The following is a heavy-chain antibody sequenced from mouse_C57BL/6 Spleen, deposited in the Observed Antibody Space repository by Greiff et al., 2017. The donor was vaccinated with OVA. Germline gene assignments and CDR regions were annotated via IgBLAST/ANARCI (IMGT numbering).Heavy chain of an antibody. D-gene: IGHD2-1*01. CDR3: ARLYGNYDAMDY. Sequence: EVKVVESGGGLVQPGGSLKLSCAASGFTFSDYYMYWVRQTPEKRLEWVAYISNGGGSTYYPDTVKGRFTISRDNAKNTLYLQMSRLKSEDTAMYYCARLYGNYDAMDYWGQGTSVTVSS. CDR2: ISNGGGST. CDR1: GFTFSDYY. J-gene: IGHJ4*01. V-gene: IGHV5-12*01.